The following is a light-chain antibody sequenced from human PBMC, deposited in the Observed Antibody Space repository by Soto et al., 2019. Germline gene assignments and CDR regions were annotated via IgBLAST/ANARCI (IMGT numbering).Light chain of an antibody. CDR3: QQYNSYSL. V-gene: IGKV1-5*01. Sequence: DIQMTQSPSTLSESVGDRVTITCRASQSISSWLAWYQQKPGKAPKLLIYDASSLESGVPSRFSGSGSGTEFTLTISSLQPDDFATYYCQQYNSYSLFGGGTKVEIK. J-gene: IGKJ4*01. CDR2: DAS. CDR1: QSISSW.